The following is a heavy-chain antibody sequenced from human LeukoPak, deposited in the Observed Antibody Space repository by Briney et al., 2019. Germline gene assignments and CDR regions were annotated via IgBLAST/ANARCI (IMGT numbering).Heavy chain of an antibody. CDR2: INPNSGGT. CDR3: ARPNRLGYCSSTSCYSRDAFDI. V-gene: IGHV1-2*02. Sequence: GASVKVSCKASGYTFTSYYMHWVRQAPGQGLEWMGWINPNSGGTNYAQKFQGRVTMTRDTSISTAYMELSRLRSDDTAVYYCARPNRLGYCSSTSCYSRDAFDIWGQGTMVTVSS. J-gene: IGHJ3*02. D-gene: IGHD2-2*02. CDR1: GYTFTSYY.